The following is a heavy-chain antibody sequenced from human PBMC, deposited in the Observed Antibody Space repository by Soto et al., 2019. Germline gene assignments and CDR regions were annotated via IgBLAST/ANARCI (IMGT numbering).Heavy chain of an antibody. D-gene: IGHD6-19*01. CDR1: GFTFSSYS. V-gene: IGHV3-48*04. Sequence: GGSLRLSCAASGFTFSSYSMSWVRQAPGKGLEWVSYISSSGSTIYYADSVKGRFTISRDNAKNSLYLQMNSLRAEDTAVYYCARVGDGAVVMDVWGQGTTVTVSS. CDR2: ISSSGSTI. J-gene: IGHJ6*02. CDR3: ARVGDGAVVMDV.